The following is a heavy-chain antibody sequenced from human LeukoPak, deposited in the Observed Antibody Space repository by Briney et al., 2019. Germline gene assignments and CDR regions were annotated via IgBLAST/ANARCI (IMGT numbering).Heavy chain of an antibody. Sequence: ASVKVSCKASGYSFTGYYIHWVRQAPGQGVEWMGWINPDSGDTDYAQKFHGRVTMTRDTSIGTAYMDLSRLTSDDTALYYCARDIRGVITWFDPWGQGTLVTVSS. V-gene: IGHV1-2*02. CDR3: ARDIRGVITWFDP. D-gene: IGHD3-10*01. CDR1: GYSFTGYY. CDR2: INPDSGDT. J-gene: IGHJ5*02.